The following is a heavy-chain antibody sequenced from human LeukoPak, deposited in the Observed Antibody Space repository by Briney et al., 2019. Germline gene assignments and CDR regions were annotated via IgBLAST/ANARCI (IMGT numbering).Heavy chain of an antibody. V-gene: IGHV4-34*01. CDR2: INHSGST. CDR3: ARAAGYSSGQWLVEGYYFDC. J-gene: IGHJ4*02. Sequence: PSETLSLTCAVYGGSFSGYYWSWIRQPPGKGLEWIGEINHSGSTNYNPSLKSRVTISVDTSKNQFSLKLSSVTAADTAVYYCARAAGYSSGQWLVEGYYFDCWGQGTLVTVSS. D-gene: IGHD6-19*01. CDR1: GGSFSGYY.